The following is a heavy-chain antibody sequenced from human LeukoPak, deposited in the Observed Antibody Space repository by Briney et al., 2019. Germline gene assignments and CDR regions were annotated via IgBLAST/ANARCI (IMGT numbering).Heavy chain of an antibody. J-gene: IGHJ4*02. CDR3: VRGTGY. Sequence: GESLRLSCAASGFTFSTYAMHWVRQAPGKGLEWVSIISTSGDTTYYAGSVKGRFTISRDNSKNTLYLQMSSLRADDTAVYYCVRGTGYWGQGTLVTVSS. V-gene: IGHV3-64D*06. CDR2: ISTSGDTT. CDR1: GFTFSTYA.